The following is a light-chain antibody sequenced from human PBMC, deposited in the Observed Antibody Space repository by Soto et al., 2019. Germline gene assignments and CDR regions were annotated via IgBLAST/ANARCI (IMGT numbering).Light chain of an antibody. CDR3: QTWGTGIGV. J-gene: IGLJ2*01. CDR1: SGHSSYA. Sequence: QPVLTQSPSASASLGASVKLTCTLSSGHSSYAIAWHQQQPEKGPRYLMKLNSDGSHRKGDGIPDRFSGSSSGAEHYLTISSLQSEDEADYDCQTWGTGIGVFGGGTKLTVL. V-gene: IGLV4-69*01. CDR2: LNSDGSH.